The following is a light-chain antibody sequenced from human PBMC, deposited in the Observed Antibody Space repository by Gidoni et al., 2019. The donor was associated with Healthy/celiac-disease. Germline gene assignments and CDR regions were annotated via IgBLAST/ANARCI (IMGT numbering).Light chain of an antibody. CDR2: GAS. CDR1: QSVSSN. Sequence: EIVMTQSPATLSVSPGERATLSCRASQSVSSNLAWYQQKPGQAPRLLIYGASTRATGIPARFSGSGSGTEFTLTISGLQSEDFAVYYCQQYNNWPPRGSFXXXTKLEIK. V-gene: IGKV3-15*01. CDR3: QQYNNWPPRGS. J-gene: IGKJ2*04.